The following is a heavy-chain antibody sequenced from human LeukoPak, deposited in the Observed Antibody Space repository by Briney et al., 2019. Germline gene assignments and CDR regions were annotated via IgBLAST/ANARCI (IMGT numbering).Heavy chain of an antibody. CDR1: GYSFTSYG. J-gene: IGHJ4*02. CDR3: ASDRKYESSGYCYAY. D-gene: IGHD3-22*01. Sequence: ASVKVSCKASGYSFTSYGISWVRQAPGQGLEWMGWISAYNGNTKYAQKFQGRVTMTRDTSTSTAYMELSRLRSDDTAVYYCASDRKYESSGYCYAYWGQGTLVTVSS. V-gene: IGHV1-18*01. CDR2: ISAYNGNT.